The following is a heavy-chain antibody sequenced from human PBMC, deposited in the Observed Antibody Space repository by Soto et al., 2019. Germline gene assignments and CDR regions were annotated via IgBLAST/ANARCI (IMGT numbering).Heavy chain of an antibody. CDR3: AKDPFSASGPH. CDR1: GFTFSSYG. D-gene: IGHD1-26*01. J-gene: IGHJ4*02. CDR2: ISYDGSNK. Sequence: PGGSLRLSCAASGFTFSSYGMHWVRQAPGKGLEWVAVISYDGSNKYYADSVKGRFTISRDNSKNTLYLQMNSLRAEDTAVYYCAKDPFSASGPHWGQGTLVTVSS. V-gene: IGHV3-30*18.